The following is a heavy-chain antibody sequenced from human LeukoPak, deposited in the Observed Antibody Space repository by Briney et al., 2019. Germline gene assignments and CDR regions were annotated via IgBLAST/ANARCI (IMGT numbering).Heavy chain of an antibody. V-gene: IGHV4-39*02. CDR2: IYYSGST. Sequence: SETLSLTCIVSGGSISTGSYYWGWIRQPPGKGLEWIGTIYYSGSTNYNPSLKSRVTISVDTSKNQFSLKLSSVTAADTAVYYCARETKTYYFDSSAYYPYYFDSWGQGTLVTVSS. CDR3: ARETKTYYFDSSAYYPYYFDS. J-gene: IGHJ4*02. CDR1: GGSISTGSYY. D-gene: IGHD3-22*01.